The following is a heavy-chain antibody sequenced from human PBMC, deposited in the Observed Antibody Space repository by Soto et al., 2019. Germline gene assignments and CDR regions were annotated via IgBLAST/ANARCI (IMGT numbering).Heavy chain of an antibody. CDR2: INWNSGDV. J-gene: IGHJ4*02. Sequence: LRLSCAASGFTFGEYAMHWVRQAPGKGLEWVSGINWNSGDVVYADSVKGRFTISRDNARNSLYLQLNSLRTEDTAFYYCAKGISTSGLFRAFDSWGQGTLVTVSS. CDR1: GFTFGEYA. V-gene: IGHV3-9*01. D-gene: IGHD6-19*01. CDR3: AKGISTSGLFRAFDS.